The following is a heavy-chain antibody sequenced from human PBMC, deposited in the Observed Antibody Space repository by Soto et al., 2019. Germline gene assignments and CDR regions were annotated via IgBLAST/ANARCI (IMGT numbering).Heavy chain of an antibody. D-gene: IGHD6-19*01. CDR1: GDSVSSNSAA. Sequence: SQTLSLTCAISGDSVSSNSAAWNWIRQSPSRGLEWLGRTYYRSKWYNDYAVSVKSRITINPDTSKNQFSLQLNSVTPEDTAVYYCARTLGDSSGWYLYFDYWGQGTLVTVSS. CDR3: ARTLGDSSGWYLYFDY. CDR2: TYYRSKWYN. J-gene: IGHJ4*02. V-gene: IGHV6-1*01.